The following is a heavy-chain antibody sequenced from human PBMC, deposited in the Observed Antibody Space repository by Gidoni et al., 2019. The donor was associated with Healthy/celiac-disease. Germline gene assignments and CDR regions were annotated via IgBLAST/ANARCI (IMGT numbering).Heavy chain of an antibody. CDR3: ARGGGYIVVVPDRIDY. J-gene: IGHJ4*02. V-gene: IGHV1-2*02. CDR1: GYTFTGYY. CDR2: INPNSGGT. D-gene: IGHD2-2*01. Sequence: QAQLVQSGAEVQKPGASVKVSCKASGYTFTGYYMHWVRQAPGQGLEWMGWINPNSGGTNYAQKFQGRVTMTRDTSISTAYMELSRLRSDDTAVYYCARGGGYIVVVPDRIDYWGQGTLVTVSS.